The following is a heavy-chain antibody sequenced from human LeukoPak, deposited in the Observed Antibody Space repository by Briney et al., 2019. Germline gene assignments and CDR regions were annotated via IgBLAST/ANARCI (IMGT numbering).Heavy chain of an antibody. CDR2: ISWNSGSI. Sequence: PGGSLRLSCAASGFTFDDYAMHWVRQAPGKGLEWVSGISWNSGSIGYADSVKGRFTISRDNAKNSLYLQMNSLRAEDMALYYCAKGYCSSTSYSTDYWGQGTLVTVSS. J-gene: IGHJ4*02. CDR3: AKGYCSSTSYSTDY. CDR1: GFTFDDYA. V-gene: IGHV3-9*03. D-gene: IGHD2-2*01.